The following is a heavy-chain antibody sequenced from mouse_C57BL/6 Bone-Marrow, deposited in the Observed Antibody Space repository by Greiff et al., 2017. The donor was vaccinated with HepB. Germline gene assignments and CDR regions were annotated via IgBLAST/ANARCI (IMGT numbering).Heavy chain of an antibody. CDR2: IDPSDSYT. V-gene: IGHV1-50*01. D-gene: IGHD1-1*01. J-gene: IGHJ4*01. CDR1: GYTFTSYW. Sequence: VQLQQPGAELVKPGASVKLSCKASGYTFTSYWMQWVKQRPGQGLEWIGEIDPSDSYTNYNQKFKGKATLTVDTPSSTAYMQLSSLTSEDSAVYYCARSRVITTVVATDYYAMDYWGQGTSVTVSS. CDR3: ARSRVITTVVATDYYAMDY.